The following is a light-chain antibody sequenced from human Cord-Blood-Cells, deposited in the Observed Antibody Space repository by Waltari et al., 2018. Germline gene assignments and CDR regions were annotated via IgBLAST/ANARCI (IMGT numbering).Light chain of an antibody. J-gene: IGKJ2*01. CDR3: QQSYSTPYT. CDR1: QSISSY. CDR2: AAS. Sequence: DLQVAQAPFLLSASVGNKSPLTCRASQSISSYLNWYQQKPGKAPKLLIYAASSLQSGVPSRFSGSGSGTDFTLTISSLQPEDFATYYCQQSYSTPYTFGQGTKLEIK. V-gene: IGKV1-39*01.